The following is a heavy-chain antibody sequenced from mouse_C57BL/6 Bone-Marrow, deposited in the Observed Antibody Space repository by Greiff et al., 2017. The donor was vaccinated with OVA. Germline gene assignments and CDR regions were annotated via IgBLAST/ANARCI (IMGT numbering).Heavy chain of an antibody. Sequence: EVQVVESGGGLVKPGGSLKLSCAASGFTFSSYAMSWVRQTPEKRLEWIATISDGGSYTYYPDNVKGRFTISRDNAKNNPYLQISHLKSKDSAMYYCARREYSRYLDYFDYCGQGITLTVYS. D-gene: IGHD1-1*01. V-gene: IGHV5-4*03. CDR2: ISDGGSYT. CDR1: GFTFSSYA. J-gene: IGHJ2*01. CDR3: ARREYSRYLDYFDY.